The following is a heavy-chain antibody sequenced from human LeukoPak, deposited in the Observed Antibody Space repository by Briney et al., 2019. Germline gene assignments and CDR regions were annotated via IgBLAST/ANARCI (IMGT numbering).Heavy chain of an antibody. CDR3: ARVRYYGYSSH. CDR1: GGSISSSSYY. CDR2: INHSGST. J-gene: IGHJ4*02. D-gene: IGHD6-13*01. Sequence: PSETLSLACTVSGGSISSSSYYWGWIRQPPGKGLEWIGEINHSGSTNYNPSLKSRVTISVDTSKNQFSLKLSSVTAADTAVYYCARVRYYGYSSHWGQGTLVTVSS. V-gene: IGHV4-39*07.